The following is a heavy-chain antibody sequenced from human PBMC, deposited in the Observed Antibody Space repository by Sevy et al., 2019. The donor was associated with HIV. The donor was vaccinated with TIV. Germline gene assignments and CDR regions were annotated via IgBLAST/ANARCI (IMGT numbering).Heavy chain of an antibody. CDR1: GFTFNTYS. J-gene: IGHJ4*02. CDR3: SRCPGHYSIDY. D-gene: IGHD2-21*01. V-gene: IGHV3-48*02. CDR2: IGTAAGVT. Sequence: GGSLRLSCAASGFTFNTYSLIWVRQTPGKGLEWLSFIGTAAGVTYYADSVKGRCTISRDNAKNSLYLQMNSLRDEDTAVYYCSRCPGHYSIDYWGQGTLVTVFS.